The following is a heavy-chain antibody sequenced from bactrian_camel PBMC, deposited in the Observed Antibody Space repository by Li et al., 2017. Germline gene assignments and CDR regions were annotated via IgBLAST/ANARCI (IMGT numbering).Heavy chain of an antibody. CDR3: VTRVNSAGPA. V-gene: IGHV3S1*01. CDR1: GYTSVSWY. Sequence: QVQLVESGGGSAQPGGSLRLSCAASGYTSVSWYMAWVRQTPGKGLEWVGEINESGWKTWYADSVKGRFIISRENAKNEVYLQMNSLASEDTALYFCVTRVNSAGPAWGQGTQVTVS. CDR2: INESGWKT. J-gene: IGHJ4*01. D-gene: IGHD2*01.